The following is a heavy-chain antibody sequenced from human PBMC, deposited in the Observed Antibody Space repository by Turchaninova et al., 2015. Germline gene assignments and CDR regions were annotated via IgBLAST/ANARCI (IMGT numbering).Heavy chain of an antibody. Sequence: QLQLQESGSGLVKPSQTLSLTCAVSGGSISRGGYPWSWIRQPPGKGLEWLGYMYQSGSTYYNPSLKSRVTISGDRSKNQFSLEVSSVTAADTAIYYCARKTTDDDSFDIWGQGTMVTVSS. J-gene: IGHJ3*02. CDR2: MYQSGST. CDR1: GGSISRGGYP. V-gene: IGHV4-30-2*01. CDR3: ARKTTDDDSFDI. D-gene: IGHD4-17*01.